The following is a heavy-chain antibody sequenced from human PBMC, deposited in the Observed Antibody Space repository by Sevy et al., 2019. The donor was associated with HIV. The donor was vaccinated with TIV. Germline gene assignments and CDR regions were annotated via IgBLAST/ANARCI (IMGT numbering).Heavy chain of an antibody. CDR1: GGSFSGYY. Sequence: SETLSLTCAVYGGSFSGYYRSWIRQPPGKGLEWIGEINHSGSTNYNPSLKSRVTISVDTSKNQFSLKLSSVTAADTAVYYCAADYVDTAMVQQDYWGQGTLVTVSS. CDR3: AADYVDTAMVQQDY. CDR2: INHSGST. V-gene: IGHV4-34*01. J-gene: IGHJ4*02. D-gene: IGHD5-18*01.